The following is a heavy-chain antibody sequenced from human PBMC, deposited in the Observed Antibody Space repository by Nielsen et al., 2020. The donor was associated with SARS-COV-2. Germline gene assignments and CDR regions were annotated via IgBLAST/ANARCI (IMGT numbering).Heavy chain of an antibody. CDR1: GFTFRNAW. CDR3: STGGVAAVGTYYYYYGMDV. D-gene: IGHD6-13*01. V-gene: IGHV3-15*01. Sequence: GGSLRLSCVASGFTFRNAWMTWVRQAPGKGLEWVGRIKAKTDGETTVYAAPVQGRFTISRDDSEMTLYLQMDSLEIEDTGVYYSSTGGVAAVGTYYYYYGMDVWGQGTTVTVSS. J-gene: IGHJ6*02. CDR2: IKAKTDGETT.